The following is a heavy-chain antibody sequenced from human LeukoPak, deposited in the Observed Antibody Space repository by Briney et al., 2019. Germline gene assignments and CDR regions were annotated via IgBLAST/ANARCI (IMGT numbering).Heavy chain of an antibody. Sequence: KPSETLSLTCAVYGGSFSGYYWSWIRQPPGKGLEWIGEINHSGSTNYNPSLKSRVTMSVDTSKNQFSLKLSSVTAADTAVYYCARDLRITGTTAWFDPWGQGTLVTVSS. J-gene: IGHJ5*02. D-gene: IGHD1-7*01. V-gene: IGHV4-34*01. CDR1: GGSFSGYY. CDR2: INHSGST. CDR3: ARDLRITGTTAWFDP.